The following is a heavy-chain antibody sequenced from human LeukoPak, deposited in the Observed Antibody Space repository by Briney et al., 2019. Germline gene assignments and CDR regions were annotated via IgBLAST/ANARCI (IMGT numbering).Heavy chain of an antibody. V-gene: IGHV3-23*01. Sequence: PGGSLRLSCAASGFTFNSYAMSWVRQAPWERLQWVSGISYSGGNTYYADSVRGRFTISRDNSKNTLYLQMNSLRAEDTAVYYCARHRSSWLIDYWGQGTLVTVSS. J-gene: IGHJ4*02. D-gene: IGHD6-6*01. CDR3: ARHRSSWLIDY. CDR2: ISYSGGNT. CDR1: GFTFNSYA.